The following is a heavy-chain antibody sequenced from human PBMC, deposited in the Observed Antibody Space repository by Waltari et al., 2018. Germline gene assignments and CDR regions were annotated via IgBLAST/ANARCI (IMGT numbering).Heavy chain of an antibody. Sequence: EVQLVESGGGLVQPGGSLRLSCAASGFTFGAYARHWVRQVPGKGLEWVSGITWNSGSIGYAESVKGRLTTSRDNAKNSLYLQMNSLRVDDTALYYCAKDRYGDAYDAFDIWGQGTLVTVSS. CDR3: AKDRYGDAYDAFDI. CDR1: GFTFGAYA. J-gene: IGHJ3*02. V-gene: IGHV3-9*01. D-gene: IGHD2-21*02. CDR2: ITWNSGSI.